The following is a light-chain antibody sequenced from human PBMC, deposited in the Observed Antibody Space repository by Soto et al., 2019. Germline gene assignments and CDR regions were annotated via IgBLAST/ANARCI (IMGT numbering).Light chain of an antibody. V-gene: IGLV1-47*01. Sequence: QSVLTQPPSASGTPGQRVTISCSGSSSNSGSNYVYWYQQLPGTDPKLLIYRNNQRPSGVPDRFSASKSGTSASLAISGLRSEDEADYYGSEWDDRLRGVVFGGGTQLTVL. CDR3: SEWDDRLRGVV. CDR2: RNN. J-gene: IGLJ2*01. CDR1: SSNSGSNY.